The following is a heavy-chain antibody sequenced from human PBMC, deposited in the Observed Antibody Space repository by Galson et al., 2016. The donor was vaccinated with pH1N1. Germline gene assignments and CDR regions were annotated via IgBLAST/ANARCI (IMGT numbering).Heavy chain of an antibody. CDR3: ARNAWDGSGLNYFDS. Sequence: TLSLTCSVSGASVRSGGQYWTWIRQVPGKGLEWIGFIYYIGSTGYNPSLKSRVRMSLDMSKKQFSLNLRSVTAADTAVYYCARNAWDGSGLNYFDSWGQGILASVSS. D-gene: IGHD3-22*01. V-gene: IGHV4-31*03. CDR1: GASVRSGGQY. CDR2: IYYIGST. J-gene: IGHJ5*01.